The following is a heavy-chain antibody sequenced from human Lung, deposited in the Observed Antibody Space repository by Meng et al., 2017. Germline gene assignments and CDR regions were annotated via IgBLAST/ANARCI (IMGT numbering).Heavy chain of an antibody. CDR1: GVAIISRSTD. J-gene: IGHJ5*02. Sequence: DPGYGRVSRPTPPHPPVLVSGVAIISRSTDWGCIRQPQGKGLERIGSIYYSGSTYYTPSLKSRVTISVATSKNQFSLKLSSVTAADTAVYYCARVDYYGSGSRRFDPWGQGTLVTVSS. D-gene: IGHD3-10*01. V-gene: IGHV4-39*07. CDR2: IYYSGST. CDR3: ARVDYYGSGSRRFDP.